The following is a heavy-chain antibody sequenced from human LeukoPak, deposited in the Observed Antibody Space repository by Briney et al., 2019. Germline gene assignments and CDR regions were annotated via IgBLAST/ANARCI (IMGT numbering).Heavy chain of an antibody. V-gene: IGHV5-51*01. D-gene: IGHD3-10*01. CDR1: GYIFTNYW. J-gene: IGHJ4*02. CDR2: IYPADSDT. CDR3: ARQSRDGSETRGYYFDY. Sequence: GESLKISRQVSGYIFTNYWIGWVRQMPGKGLESMGIIYPADSDTTYSPSFQGQVTISVDKSITTVYLQWSSLRASDTAMYYCARQSRDGSETRGYYFDYWGPGTQVTVSS.